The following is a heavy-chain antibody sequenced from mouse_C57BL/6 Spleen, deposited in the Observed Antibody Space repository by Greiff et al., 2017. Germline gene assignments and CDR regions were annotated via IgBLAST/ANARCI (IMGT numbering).Heavy chain of an antibody. CDR2: INYDGSST. CDR3: ARNWDEYFDV. CDR1: GFTFSDYY. Sequence: EVKLVESEGGLVQPGSSMKLSCTASGFTFSDYYMAWVRQVPEKGLEWVANINYDGSSTYYLDSLKSRFIISRDNAKNILYLQMSSLKSEDTATYYCARNWDEYFDVWGTGTTVTVSS. V-gene: IGHV5-16*01. D-gene: IGHD4-1*01. J-gene: IGHJ1*03.